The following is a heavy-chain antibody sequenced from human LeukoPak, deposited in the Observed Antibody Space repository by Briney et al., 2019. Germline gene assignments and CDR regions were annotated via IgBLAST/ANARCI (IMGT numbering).Heavy chain of an antibody. CDR2: IRYDGSNK. J-gene: IGHJ4*02. CDR3: ANLPPPHITMVRGVMGD. D-gene: IGHD3-10*01. CDR1: GFTFSSYG. V-gene: IGHV3-30*02. Sequence: GGSLRLSCAASGFTFSSYGMHWVRQAPGKGLEWVAFIRYDGSNKYYADFVKGRFTISRDNSKNTLYLQMNSLRAEDTAVYYCANLPPPHITMVRGVMGDWGQGTLVTVSS.